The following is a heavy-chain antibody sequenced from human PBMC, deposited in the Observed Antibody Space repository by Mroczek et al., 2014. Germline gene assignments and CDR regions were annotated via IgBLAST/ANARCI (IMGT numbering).Heavy chain of an antibody. CDR1: GFTFSNAW. CDR3: TTDRTVRGVIITRAFDI. Sequence: VQLVQSGGGLVKPGGSLRLSCAASGFTFSNAWMSWVRQAPGKGLEWVGRIKSKTDGGTTDYAAPVKGRFTISRDDSKNTLYLQMNSLKTEDTAVYYCTTDRTVRGVIITRAFDIWGQGTMVTVSS. D-gene: IGHD3-10*01. CDR2: IKSKTDGGTT. J-gene: IGHJ3*02. V-gene: IGHV3-15*01.